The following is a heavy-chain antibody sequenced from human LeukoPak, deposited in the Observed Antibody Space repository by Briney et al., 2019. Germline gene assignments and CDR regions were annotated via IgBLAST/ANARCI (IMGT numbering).Heavy chain of an antibody. CDR3: ARDGGRCPSCYGGFDA. D-gene: IGHD2-15*01. V-gene: IGHV1-8*01. CDR2: MNPNSGNT. J-gene: IGHJ5*02. Sequence: GASVKVSCKTSGYTFTSNDINWVRQATGQGLERMGWMNPNSGNTGYSQKFQGRVTMTRNTSISTAYMELSSLRSEDTAVYYCARDGGRCPSCYGGFDAWGQGALVTVSS. CDR1: GYTFTSND.